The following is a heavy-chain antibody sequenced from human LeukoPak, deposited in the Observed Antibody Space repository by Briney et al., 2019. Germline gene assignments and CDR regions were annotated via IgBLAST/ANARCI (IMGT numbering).Heavy chain of an antibody. CDR3: ARDTCSSTSCYPNYYYGMDV. D-gene: IGHD2-2*01. V-gene: IGHV1-18*01. Sequence: ASVKVSCKASGYSFTSYGISWVRQAPGQWLEWMGWIGVYTGHTKSAQKVPGRVSMPTDTSTSTAYLELRSLRSDDTAVYYCARDTCSSTSCYPNYYYGMDVWGQGTTVTVSS. CDR2: IGVYTGHT. CDR1: GYSFTSYG. J-gene: IGHJ6*02.